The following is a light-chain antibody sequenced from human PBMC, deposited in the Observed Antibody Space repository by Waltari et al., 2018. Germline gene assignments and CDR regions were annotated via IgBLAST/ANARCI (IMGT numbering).Light chain of an antibody. Sequence: EIVMTQSPATLSVSPGERATLSCRASQSISVSLAWFQQKPGQAPRLLIYHASTSATGIPARLSGSGSGTEFTLTISSLQPEDSAVYYCQQYYDGRSFGQGTKLEIK. CDR1: QSISVS. CDR3: QQYYDGRS. CDR2: HAS. J-gene: IGKJ2*03. V-gene: IGKV3-15*01.